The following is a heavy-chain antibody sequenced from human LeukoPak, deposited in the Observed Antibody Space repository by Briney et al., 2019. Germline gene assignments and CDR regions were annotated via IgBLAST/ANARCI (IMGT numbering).Heavy chain of an antibody. D-gene: IGHD2-2*02. CDR3: ATDLRGRSYCSSTSCYTDY. Sequence: ASVKVSCKASGYTFTSYGISWVRQAPGQGLEWMGWISAYNGNTNYAQKLQGRVTMTTDTSTSTAYMELRSLRSDDTAVYYCATDLRGRSYCSSTSCYTDYWGQGTLVTVSS. V-gene: IGHV1-18*01. J-gene: IGHJ4*02. CDR2: ISAYNGNT. CDR1: GYTFTSYG.